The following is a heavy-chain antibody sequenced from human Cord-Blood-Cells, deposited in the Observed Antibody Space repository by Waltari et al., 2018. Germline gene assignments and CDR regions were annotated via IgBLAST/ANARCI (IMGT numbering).Heavy chain of an antibody. CDR1: GSTFSSYA. J-gene: IGHJ4*02. V-gene: IGHV3-30*04. CDR2: ISYDGSNK. Sequence: QVQLVASGGGVVQPGRSLRLSCAASGSTFSSYAWHWVRQAPGKGLEWVAVISYDGSNKYYADSVKGRFTISRDNSKNTLYLQMNSLRAEDTAVYYCARGTSSDYWGQGTLVTVSS. CDR3: ARGTSSDY.